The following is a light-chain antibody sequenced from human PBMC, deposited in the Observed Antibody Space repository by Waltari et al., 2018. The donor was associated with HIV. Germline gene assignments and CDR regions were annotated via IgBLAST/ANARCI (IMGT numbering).Light chain of an antibody. J-gene: IGLJ1*01. CDR1: TSDVGGYNY. CDR3: SSFSSSSTPYV. Sequence: QSGLTQPASVSGSPGQPLTISCPGPTSDVGGYNYVSWYQHHPGKAPKLIIYEVSNRPSGVSNRFSGSKSGNTASLTISGLQPEDETDYYCSSFSSSSTPYVFGTGTKVTVL. CDR2: EVS. V-gene: IGLV2-14*01.